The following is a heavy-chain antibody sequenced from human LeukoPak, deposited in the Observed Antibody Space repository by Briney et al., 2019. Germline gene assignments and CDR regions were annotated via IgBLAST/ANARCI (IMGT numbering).Heavy chain of an antibody. Sequence: PGWSLTLSCAASVCTFSSHWMHGIRQVPARGLVWVSRINPDGSTTNYADSVKDRFTISRDNTKNTLYLQKRSLRAEDTAVYYCARDNLIAIAGVEYDYWGKGTLVTVSA. D-gene: IGHD6-13*01. V-gene: IGHV3-74*01. CDR3: ARDNLIAIAGVEYDY. CDR1: VCTFSSHW. CDR2: INPDGSTT. J-gene: IGHJ4*02.